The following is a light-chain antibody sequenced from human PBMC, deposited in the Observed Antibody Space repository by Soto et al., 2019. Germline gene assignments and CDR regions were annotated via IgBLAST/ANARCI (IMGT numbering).Light chain of an antibody. J-gene: IGKJ4*01. Sequence: EIVLTQSPATLSLSPGERATLSCRASQSISSHLAWYQQKPGQTPRLLMYDASNRATAVPARFSGSGSGTAFTLTIRSLEPEDLAVYSCQQRSTWPLTFGGGTKVEIK. CDR3: QQRSTWPLT. V-gene: IGKV3-11*01. CDR2: DAS. CDR1: QSISSH.